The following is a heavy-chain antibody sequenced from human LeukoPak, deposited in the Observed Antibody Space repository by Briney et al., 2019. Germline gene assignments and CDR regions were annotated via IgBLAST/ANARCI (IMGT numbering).Heavy chain of an antibody. CDR2: IYYSGST. CDR3: SSIPMLRGAPGYFDF. CDR1: GGSISSSPYY. J-gene: IGHJ4*02. Sequence: ASETLSLTCTVSGGSISSSPYYWGWIRQPPGKGLEWIGSIYYSGSTYYNPSLKSRVTISVDTSKNQFSLKLISVTAADTAVYYCSSIPMLRGAPGYFDFWGQGTLVTVSS. D-gene: IGHD3-10*01. V-gene: IGHV4-39*07.